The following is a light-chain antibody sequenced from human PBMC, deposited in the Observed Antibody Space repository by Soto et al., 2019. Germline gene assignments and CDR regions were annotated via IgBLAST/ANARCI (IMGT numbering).Light chain of an antibody. Sequence: DIPMTQSPSTLSAYVGDRANMXCRASQSLSSGMVWSQQKPGKAHKLLIYDASSLERVGPSRFSGSGSETEFTRTISSLQPDDFATYYGQQYNSYSRTFGQGTKVDIK. CDR1: QSLSSG. J-gene: IGKJ1*01. V-gene: IGKV1-5*01. CDR2: DAS. CDR3: QQYNSYSRT.